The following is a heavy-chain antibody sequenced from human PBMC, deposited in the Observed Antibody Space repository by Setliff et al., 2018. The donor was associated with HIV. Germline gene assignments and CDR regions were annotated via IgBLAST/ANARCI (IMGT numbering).Heavy chain of an antibody. Sequence: SETLSLTCTVFGGSSSNYCWSWIRQPPGKGLEWIGFIYYSGNTNYNPSLKSRVTISVDTSKNQFSLKLSSVTAADTAVYYCARGGCSSTSCYNYYYYGMDVWGQGTTVTVAS. CDR3: ARGGCSSTSCYNYYYYGMDV. V-gene: IGHV4-59*08. CDR1: GGSSSNYC. D-gene: IGHD2-2*01. CDR2: IYYSGNT. J-gene: IGHJ6*02.